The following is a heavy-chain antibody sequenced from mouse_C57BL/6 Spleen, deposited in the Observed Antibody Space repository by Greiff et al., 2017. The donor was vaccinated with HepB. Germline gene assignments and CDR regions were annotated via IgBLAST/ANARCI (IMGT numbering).Heavy chain of an antibody. CDR1: GYTFTSYW. CDR3: ARYRYYGLYWYFDV. V-gene: IGHV1-52*01. Sequence: VQLQQPGPELVSPGSSVNLSCKAPGYTFTSYWMHWVKQRPIQGLEWIGNIDPSDSETHYNQKFKDKATLTVDKSSSTAYMQLSSLTSEDSAVYYCARYRYYGLYWYFDVWGTGTTVTVSS. CDR2: IDPSDSET. J-gene: IGHJ1*03. D-gene: IGHD1-2*01.